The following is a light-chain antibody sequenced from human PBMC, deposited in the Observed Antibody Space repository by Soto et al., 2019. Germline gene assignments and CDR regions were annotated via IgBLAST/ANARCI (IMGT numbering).Light chain of an antibody. Sequence: EIRMTQCPATLSVSPGERATLSCGGGKSVSNSLAWYQQKPGQAPRLLRYGASTMAPGIPTSFSGSGSATEFTLTISSLQSPDFAAYYCQQYENWPQLTFGGGTKVDIK. CDR3: QQYENWPQLT. J-gene: IGKJ4*01. V-gene: IGKV3-15*01. CDR2: GAS. CDR1: KSVSNS.